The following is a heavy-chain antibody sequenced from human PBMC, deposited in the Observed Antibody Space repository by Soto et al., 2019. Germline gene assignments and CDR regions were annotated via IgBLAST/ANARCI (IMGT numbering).Heavy chain of an antibody. V-gene: IGHV3-33*01. CDR1: GFTFTSYG. Sequence: QVQLVESGGGVVQPGRSLRLACAASGFTFTSYGMHWVRQAPGKGLDWVAVISYDGSTQYYGDPVKGRFIISRDISKNTVYLQMNSLRAEDTAVYHCARGPYYGWEGRHYYSYMDVWGKGTTVTVSS. D-gene: IGHD3-10*01. CDR3: ARGPYYGWEGRHYYSYMDV. J-gene: IGHJ6*03. CDR2: ISYDGSTQ.